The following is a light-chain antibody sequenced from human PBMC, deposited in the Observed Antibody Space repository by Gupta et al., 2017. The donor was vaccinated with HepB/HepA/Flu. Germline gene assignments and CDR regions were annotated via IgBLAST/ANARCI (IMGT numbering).Light chain of an antibody. J-gene: IGKJ1*01. CDR2: AAS. Sequence: VGDRVTITCRASQSMSSYLHWYQQNPGKAPKLLIYAASSLQSGLPSRFSGSGSGTDFTLTISILQPEDFATYYCQQSDSTPRTFGKGTKVEIK. V-gene: IGKV1-39*01. CDR3: QQSDSTPRT. CDR1: QSMSSY.